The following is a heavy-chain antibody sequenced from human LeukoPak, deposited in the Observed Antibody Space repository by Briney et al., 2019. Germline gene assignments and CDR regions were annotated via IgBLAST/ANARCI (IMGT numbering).Heavy chain of an antibody. J-gene: IGHJ4*02. CDR2: ISGSGGST. D-gene: IGHD6-19*01. Sequence: GGSLRLSCAASGFTFSSYEMNWFRQAPGKGLEWVSAISGSGGSTYYADSVKGRFTISRDNSKNTLYLQMNSLRAEDTAVYYCARETAAVAGFDYWGQGTLVTVSS. CDR3: ARETAAVAGFDY. V-gene: IGHV3-23*01. CDR1: GFTFSSYE.